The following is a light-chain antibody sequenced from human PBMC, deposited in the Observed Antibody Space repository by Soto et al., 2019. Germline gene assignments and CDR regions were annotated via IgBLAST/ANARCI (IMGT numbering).Light chain of an antibody. CDR3: QQYGSSPPT. V-gene: IGKV3-20*01. Sequence: EIVLTQSPATLSLSPGERATLSCRASQRVATNYLAWYQRKPGQAPRLLIYGASSRATDIPGRCSGSGSGKDFTLTITRLAQEDFAVYYCQQYGSSPPTFGQGTKVEMK. J-gene: IGKJ1*01. CDR2: GAS. CDR1: QRVATNY.